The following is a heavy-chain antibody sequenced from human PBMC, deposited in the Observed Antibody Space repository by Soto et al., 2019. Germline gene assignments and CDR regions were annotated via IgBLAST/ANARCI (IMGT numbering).Heavy chain of an antibody. D-gene: IGHD1-26*01. V-gene: IGHV4-31*03. CDR2: IHYSGSI. J-gene: IGHJ4*02. CDR1: DGSIDSGSYY. Sequence: SETLSLTCTVSDGSIDSGSYYRSWVRQYPGKGLEWIGSIHYSGSIYYSPSLRSRLTMSADTSKNQFSLKLSSVTVADTAVYYCTRGLDRAKLGYWGQGIQVTVSS. CDR3: TRGLDRAKLGY.